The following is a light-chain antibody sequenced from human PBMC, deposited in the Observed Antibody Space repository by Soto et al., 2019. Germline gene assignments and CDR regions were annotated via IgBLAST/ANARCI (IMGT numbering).Light chain of an antibody. Sequence: QSVLTQPPPVSGAPGQRVTISCTGSSSNIGAHYDVHWYQQLPGTAPKVLIYGNSNRPSGVPDRFSGSKSGTSASLAITGLQAEDEADYYCQSYDSSLSGPVFGGGTKLTVL. V-gene: IGLV1-40*01. CDR3: QSYDSSLSGPV. CDR2: GNS. J-gene: IGLJ2*01. CDR1: SSNIGAHYD.